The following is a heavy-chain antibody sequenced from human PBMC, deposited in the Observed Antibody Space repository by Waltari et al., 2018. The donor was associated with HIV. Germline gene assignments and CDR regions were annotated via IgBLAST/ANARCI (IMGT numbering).Heavy chain of an antibody. CDR1: GSAFSSYA. Sequence: EMQLSESGGGLEQPGGSLRPSCVASGSAFSSYAMSWVRQAPGKGLEWVSAIGGSDGNTYYADSVKGRFTISRDNSKNTLYLQMNSLRAEDTAVYYCAAPVKAARWGQGTLVTVSS. J-gene: IGHJ4*02. CDR3: AAPVKAAR. D-gene: IGHD6-6*01. V-gene: IGHV3-23*01. CDR2: IGGSDGNT.